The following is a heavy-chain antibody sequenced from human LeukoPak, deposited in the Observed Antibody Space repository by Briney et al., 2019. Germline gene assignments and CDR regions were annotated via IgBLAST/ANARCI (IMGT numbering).Heavy chain of an antibody. CDR2: IYWDDDK. CDR1: GFSLSTSGVG. CDR3: AHVKAYYDFWSGYSGYFDY. V-gene: IGHV2-5*02. Sequence: SGPTLVNPTQTLTLTCTFSGFSLSTSGVGVGWIRQPPGKALEWLALIYWDDDKRYSPSLKSRLTITKDTSKNQVVLTMTNMYPVDTATYYCAHVKAYYDFWSGYSGYFDYWGQGTLVTVSS. D-gene: IGHD3-3*01. J-gene: IGHJ4*02.